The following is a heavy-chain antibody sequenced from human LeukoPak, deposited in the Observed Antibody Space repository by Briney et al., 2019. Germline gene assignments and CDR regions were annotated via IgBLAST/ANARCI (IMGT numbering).Heavy chain of an antibody. V-gene: IGHV3-30*02. J-gene: IGHJ4*02. CDR1: GFTFSSYG. CDR3: AKDGGLRYSSSSDFDY. Sequence: PGGSLRLSCAASGFTFSSYGMHWVRQAPGKGLEWVAFIRYDGSNKYYADSVKGRFTISRDNSKNTLYLQMNSLRAEDTAVNYCAKDGGLRYSSSSDFDYWGQGTLVTVSS. D-gene: IGHD6-6*01. CDR2: IRYDGSNK.